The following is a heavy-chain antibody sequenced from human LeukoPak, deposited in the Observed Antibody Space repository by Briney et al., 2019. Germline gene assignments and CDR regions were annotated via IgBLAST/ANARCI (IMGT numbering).Heavy chain of an antibody. J-gene: IGHJ4*02. CDR1: GYTFTGYY. V-gene: IGHV1-69*13. D-gene: IGHD6-6*01. CDR2: IIPIFGTA. Sequence: SVKVSCKASGYTFTGYYMHWVRQAPGQGLEWMGGIIPIFGTANYAQKFQGRVTITADESTSTAYMELSSLRSEDTAVYYCARGPSIAARAFDYWGQGTLVTVSS. CDR3: ARGPSIAARAFDY.